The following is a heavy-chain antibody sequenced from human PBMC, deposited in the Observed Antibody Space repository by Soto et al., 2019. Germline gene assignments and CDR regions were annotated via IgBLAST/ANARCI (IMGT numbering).Heavy chain of an antibody. J-gene: IGHJ4*02. V-gene: IGHV3-74*01. D-gene: IGHD5-18*01. CDR1: GFSFSNYW. CDR3: AKREGNTYGLFH. CDR2: IKTAGSST. Sequence: EVQLVESGGGLVQPGGSLRLSCAASGFSFSNYWIHWVRHAPGKGLVWVSRIKTAGSSTDYAASVKGRFTISRDNAKNTLYLQMNSLTAEDTAVYYCAKREGNTYGLFHWGQGTLVTVSS.